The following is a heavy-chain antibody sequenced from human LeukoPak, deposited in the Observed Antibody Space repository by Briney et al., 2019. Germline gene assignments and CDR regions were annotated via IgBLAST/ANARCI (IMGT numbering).Heavy chain of an antibody. D-gene: IGHD3-3*01. Sequence: ASVKVSCKTSGFTFTNYGISWVRQAPGQGLEWMGWISAYNAQKLQGRVTMTTDTSTSTAYMELRSPRSDDTAVYYCALYYDFWRGGYWGQGTLVTVSS. CDR1: GFTFTNYG. CDR2: ISAY. J-gene: IGHJ4*02. V-gene: IGHV1-18*01. CDR3: ALYYDFWRGGY.